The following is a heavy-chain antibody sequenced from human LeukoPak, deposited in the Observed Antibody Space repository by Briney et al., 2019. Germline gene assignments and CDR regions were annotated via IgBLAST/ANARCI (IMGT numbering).Heavy chain of an antibody. Sequence: ASVKVSCKASGGTFSSYAISWVRQAPGQGLEWMGRIIPILGIANYAQKFQGRVTITADKSTSTAYMELGSLRSEDTAVYYCARGRGHSYYYGSGTNQLDAFDIWGQGTMVTVSS. CDR3: ARGRGHSYYYGSGTNQLDAFDI. CDR1: GGTFSSYA. V-gene: IGHV1-69*04. CDR2: IIPILGIA. J-gene: IGHJ3*02. D-gene: IGHD3-10*01.